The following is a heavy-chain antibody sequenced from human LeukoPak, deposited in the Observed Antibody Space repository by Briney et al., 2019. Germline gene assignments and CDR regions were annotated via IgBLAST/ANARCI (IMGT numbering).Heavy chain of an antibody. CDR3: AKDPSPYNWNANWFDP. Sequence: GGSLRLSCAASGLSFSSYAMSWVRQAPGKGLEWVSCISGSGGSTYYADSVKGRFTISRDNSKNTLYLQMNSLRAEDTAVYYCAKDPSPYNWNANWFDPWGQGTLVTVSS. J-gene: IGHJ5*02. CDR1: GLSFSSYA. V-gene: IGHV3-23*01. D-gene: IGHD1-20*01. CDR2: ISGSGGST.